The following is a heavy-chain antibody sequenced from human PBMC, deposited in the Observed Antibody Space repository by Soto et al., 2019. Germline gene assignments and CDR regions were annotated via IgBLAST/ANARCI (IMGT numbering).Heavy chain of an antibody. CDR2: IYPGDSNT. J-gene: IGHJ6*02. CDR1: GYNFTTYW. CDR3: ARRSRSSMAYMDV. Sequence: PGESLKISCNGSGYNFTTYWIGWVRQMPGKGLEWMGIIYPGDSNTRYSPSFQGQVTISADKSISIAYLQWNSLKASDTAMYYCARRSRSSMAYMDVWGQGTTVTVSS. D-gene: IGHD6-6*01. V-gene: IGHV5-51*01.